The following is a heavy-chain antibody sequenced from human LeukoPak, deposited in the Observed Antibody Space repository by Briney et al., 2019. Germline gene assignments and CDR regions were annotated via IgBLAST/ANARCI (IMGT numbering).Heavy chain of an antibody. CDR3: ARVQTYYDFWSGYTTTPYYYYYMDV. CDR1: GGSISSYY. Sequence: PSETLSLTCTVSGGSISSYYWSWIRQPPGKGLGWIGYIYYSGSTNYNPSLKSRVTISVDTSKNQFSLKLSSVTAADTAVYYCARVQTYYDFWSGYTTTPYYYYYMDVWGKGTTVTVSS. J-gene: IGHJ6*03. CDR2: IYYSGST. D-gene: IGHD3-3*01. V-gene: IGHV4-59*01.